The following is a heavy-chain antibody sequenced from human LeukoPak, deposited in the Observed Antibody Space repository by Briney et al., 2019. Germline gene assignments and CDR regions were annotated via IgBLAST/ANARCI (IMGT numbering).Heavy chain of an antibody. CDR3: ARARGSYSHDY. D-gene: IGHD1-26*01. Sequence: GRSLRLSCAASGFTFSSYAMHWVRQAPGKGLEWVAVISYDGSNKYYADSVKGRFTISRDNSKNTLYLQMNSLRAEDTAVYYCARARGSYSHDYWGQGTLVTVSS. CDR2: ISYDGSNK. V-gene: IGHV3-30-3*01. J-gene: IGHJ4*02. CDR1: GFTFSSYA.